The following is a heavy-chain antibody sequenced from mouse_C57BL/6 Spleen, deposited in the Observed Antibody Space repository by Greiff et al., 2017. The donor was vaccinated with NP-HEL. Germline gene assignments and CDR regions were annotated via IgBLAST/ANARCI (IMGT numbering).Heavy chain of an antibody. V-gene: IGHV1-62-2*01. CDR3: ARHDSFYYDYDAWFAY. J-gene: IGHJ3*01. CDR2: FYPGSGSI. Sequence: VQLVESGAELVKPGASVKLSCKASGYTFTEYTIHWVKQRSGQGLEWIGWFYPGSGSIKYNEKFKDKATLTADKSSSTVYMELSRLTSEDSAVYFCARHDSFYYDYDAWFAYWGQGTLVTVSA. D-gene: IGHD2-4*01. CDR1: GYTFTEYT.